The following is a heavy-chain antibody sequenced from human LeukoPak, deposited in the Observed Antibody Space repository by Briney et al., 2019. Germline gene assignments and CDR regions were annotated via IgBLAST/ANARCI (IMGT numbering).Heavy chain of an antibody. CDR3: ARGNAGYGDY. CDR2: INHSGST. D-gene: IGHD5-12*01. Sequence: PSETLSLTCAVSGGAFSGYYWSWIRQPPGKGLEWIGEINHSGSTNYNPSLKSRVTISVDTSKKQCSLKLSSVAAVDTAVYYCARGNAGYGDYWGQGTLVTVSS. J-gene: IGHJ4*02. V-gene: IGHV4-34*01. CDR1: GGAFSGYY.